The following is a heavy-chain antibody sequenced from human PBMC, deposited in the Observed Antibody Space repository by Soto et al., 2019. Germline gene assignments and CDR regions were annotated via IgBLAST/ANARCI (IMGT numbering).Heavy chain of an antibody. D-gene: IGHD3-10*01. CDR3: ARSPMNRGVIGAFDP. J-gene: IGHJ5*02. V-gene: IGHV1-3*01. CDR1: GYIFINYA. CDR2: INAGKGDT. Sequence: GASVKVSCKASGYIFINYAIHWVRQAPGQRLEWMGWINAGKGDTIYSQKYQDRITINRDTSSSTAYMEMGRLRPEDIAVFYCARSPMNRGVIGAFDPWGQGTLVTVSS.